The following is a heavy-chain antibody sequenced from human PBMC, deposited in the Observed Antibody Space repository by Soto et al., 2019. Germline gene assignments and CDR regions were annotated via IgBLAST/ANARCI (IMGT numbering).Heavy chain of an antibody. CDR1: GFTFSSYA. Sequence: EVQLLESGGGLVQPGGSLRLSCAASGFTFSSYAMNWVRQAPGKGLEWVSVISGSDGSTYYADSVKGRFTISRDNSKNTLNLQMNSLTAEYTAVYYCAPRSSTWSFDYWGQGTLVTVSS. J-gene: IGHJ4*02. CDR2: ISGSDGST. V-gene: IGHV3-23*01. D-gene: IGHD6-13*01. CDR3: APRSSTWSFDY.